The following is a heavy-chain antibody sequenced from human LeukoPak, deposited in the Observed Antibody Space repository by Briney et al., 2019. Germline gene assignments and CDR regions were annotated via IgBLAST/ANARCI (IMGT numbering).Heavy chain of an antibody. CDR3: AREGRSVVIKFFEY. J-gene: IGHJ4*02. D-gene: IGHD2-2*01. Sequence: GGSLRPTCVLSGFTPISYWMTWVRQAPGKGLEWVANINQDGSEIFYVDSVKGRFTISRDNAKNSVYLQMNSLRAEDTAVYYCAREGRSVVIKFFEYWGQGTLVTVSS. CDR2: INQDGSEI. V-gene: IGHV3-7*01. CDR1: GFTPISYW.